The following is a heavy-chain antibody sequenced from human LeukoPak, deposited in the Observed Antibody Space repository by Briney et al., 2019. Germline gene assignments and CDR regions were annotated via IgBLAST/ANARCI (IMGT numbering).Heavy chain of an antibody. CDR2: ISYDGSNK. D-gene: IGHD3-22*01. CDR3: ARDQGYYDSSGYYPKD. Sequence: GGSLRLSCITSGFTFSNYGFHWVRQAPGKGLEWVAVISYDGSNKYYADSVKGRFTISRDNSKNTLYLQMNSLRAEDTAVYYCARDQGYYDSSGYYPKDWGQGTLVTVSS. V-gene: IGHV3-30*19. J-gene: IGHJ4*02. CDR1: GFTFSNYG.